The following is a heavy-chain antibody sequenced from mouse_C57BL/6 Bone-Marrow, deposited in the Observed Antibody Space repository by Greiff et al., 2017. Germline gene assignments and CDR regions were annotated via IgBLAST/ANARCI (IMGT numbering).Heavy chain of an antibody. CDR1: GYTFTDYE. Sequence: VQLQQSGAELVRPGASVTLSCKASGYTFTDYEMHWVKQTPVHGLEWIGAIDPETGGTAYTQKFKGKAILTADKSSSTAYMELRSLTSEDSAVYYCTSYDYDVSWFAYWGQGTLVTVSA. D-gene: IGHD2-4*01. V-gene: IGHV1-15*01. CDR2: IDPETGGT. J-gene: IGHJ3*01. CDR3: TSYDYDVSWFAY.